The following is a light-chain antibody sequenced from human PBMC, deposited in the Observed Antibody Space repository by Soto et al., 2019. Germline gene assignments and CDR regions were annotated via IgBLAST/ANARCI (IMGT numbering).Light chain of an antibody. CDR2: EVI. V-gene: IGLV2-23*02. CDR3: CSYAGSSMWV. Sequence: QSALTQPASVSGSPGQSITISCTGTSSDVGSYNLVSWYQQHPGKAPKLMIFEVIKRPSGVSNRFSGSKSGNAASLTISGLQAEDEADYYCCSYAGSSMWVFGGGTKLTVL. J-gene: IGLJ3*02. CDR1: SSDVGSYNL.